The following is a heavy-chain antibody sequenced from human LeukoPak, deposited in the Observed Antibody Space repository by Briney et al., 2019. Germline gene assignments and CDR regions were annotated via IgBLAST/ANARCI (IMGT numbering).Heavy chain of an antibody. CDR3: AGSPYSSGWYPFGGYYYYYYMDV. CDR1: GGTFSSYT. D-gene: IGHD6-19*01. CDR2: IIPILGIA. Sequence: SVKVSCKASGGTFSSYTISWVRQAPGQGLEWMGRIIPILGIANYAQKFQGRVTITTDESTSTAYMELSSLRSEDTAVYYCAGSPYSSGWYPFGGYYYYYYMDVWGKGTTVTVSS. V-gene: IGHV1-69*02. J-gene: IGHJ6*03.